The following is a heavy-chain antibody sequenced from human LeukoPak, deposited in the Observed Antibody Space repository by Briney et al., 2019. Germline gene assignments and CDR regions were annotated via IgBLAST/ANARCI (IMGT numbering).Heavy chain of an antibody. Sequence: GGSLRLSCAASGFTFDDYAMHWVRQAPGKGLEWVSGISWNSGSIGYADSVKGRFTISRDNAKNSLYLQMNSLRAEDTALYYCAKAGYYYDSSGHGEYFQHWGQGTLVTVSS. V-gene: IGHV3-9*01. CDR3: AKAGYYYDSSGHGEYFQH. CDR1: GFTFDDYA. CDR2: ISWNSGSI. J-gene: IGHJ1*01. D-gene: IGHD3-22*01.